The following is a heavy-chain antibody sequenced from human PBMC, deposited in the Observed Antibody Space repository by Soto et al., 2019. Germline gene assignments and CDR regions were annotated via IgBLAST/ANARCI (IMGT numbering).Heavy chain of an antibody. CDR3: ARAKGPHGDNFDY. D-gene: IGHD4-17*01. Sequence: SETLSLTCTVSGGSISSSSYYWGWIRQPPGKGLEWIGSIYYSGSTYYNPSLKSRVTISLATSKNQFFLKLTSVTAADTAVYYCARAKGPHGDNFDYWGQGTLVTVSS. CDR2: IYYSGST. J-gene: IGHJ4*02. CDR1: GGSISSSSYY. V-gene: IGHV4-39*07.